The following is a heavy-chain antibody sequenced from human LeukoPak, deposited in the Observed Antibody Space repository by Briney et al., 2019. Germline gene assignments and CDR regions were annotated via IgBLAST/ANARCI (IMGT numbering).Heavy chain of an antibody. CDR3: ARDGPDYGDYINFDF. CDR2: VTPTTGNT. Sequence: ASVKVSCKASGYTFTSYDINWVRQAPGQGLEWMGWVTPTTGNTGYAQKFQGRVTITRDTSIGTTYLELSSLRSEDTAMYYCARDGPDYGDYINFDFWGQGTLVTVSS. J-gene: IGHJ4*02. V-gene: IGHV1-8*03. D-gene: IGHD4-17*01. CDR1: GYTFTSYD.